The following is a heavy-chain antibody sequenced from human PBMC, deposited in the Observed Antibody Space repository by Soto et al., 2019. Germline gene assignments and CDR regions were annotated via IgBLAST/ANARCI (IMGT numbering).Heavy chain of an antibody. Sequence: QVQLQESGPGLVRPSETLSLTCTVSGGSVSTGSYHWSWLRQPPGKGLEWIGYIFFTGRTHYNPSLKNRVTISVDTSKNQFSLTVTSVTAADTAVYYCARDGHGMDVWGQGTTVTVSS. CDR3: ARDGHGMDV. CDR1: GGSVSTGSYH. V-gene: IGHV4-61*01. CDR2: IFFTGRT. J-gene: IGHJ6*02.